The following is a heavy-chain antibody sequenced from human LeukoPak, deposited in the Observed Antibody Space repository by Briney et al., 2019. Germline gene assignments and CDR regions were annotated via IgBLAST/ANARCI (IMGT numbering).Heavy chain of an antibody. CDR3: ARELGDCSGGHRCYSDL. J-gene: IGHJ5*02. CDR1: EFTFNTYG. Sequence: GGSLRLSCAASEFTFNTYGMHWVRQAPGKGLEWVAIIRYDGSSKYYGDSVEGRFTISRDNSKNTLYLQMNSLRVEDTAVYYCARELGDCSGGHRCYSDLWGQGTLVTVSS. V-gene: IGHV3-33*08. D-gene: IGHD2-15*01. CDR2: IRYDGSSK.